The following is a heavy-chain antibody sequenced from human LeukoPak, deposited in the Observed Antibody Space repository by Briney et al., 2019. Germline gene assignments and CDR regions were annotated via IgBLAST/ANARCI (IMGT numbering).Heavy chain of an antibody. J-gene: IGHJ3*02. CDR2: IKSKTDGGTT. Sequence: PGGSLRLSCAASGFTFNTYTMSWVRQAPGKGLEWVGRIKSKTDGGTTDYAAPVKGRFTISRDDSKNTLYLQMNSLKTEDTAVYYCTTDLHYYDSPSDAFDIWGQGTMVTVSS. D-gene: IGHD3-22*01. V-gene: IGHV3-15*01. CDR1: GFTFNTYT. CDR3: TTDLHYYDSPSDAFDI.